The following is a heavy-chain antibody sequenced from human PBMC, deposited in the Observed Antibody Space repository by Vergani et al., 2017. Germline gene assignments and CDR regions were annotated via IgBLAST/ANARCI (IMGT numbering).Heavy chain of an antibody. CDR2: ISGSGGST. CDR3: AKFRYCSSTRCHSDAFDI. J-gene: IGHJ3*02. D-gene: IGHD2-2*01. V-gene: IGHV3-23*01. CDR1: GFTFSTYA. Sequence: EVQLLESGGGLVQPGGSLRLSCAASGFTFSTYAMSWVRQAPGKGLEWVSAISGSGGSTDYADSVKGRFTISRDNSKNRLYLQMNSLRAEDTAVYYCAKFRYCSSTRCHSDAFDIWGQGTMVTVSS.